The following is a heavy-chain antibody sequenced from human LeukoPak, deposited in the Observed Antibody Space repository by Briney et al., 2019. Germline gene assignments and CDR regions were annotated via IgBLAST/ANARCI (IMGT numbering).Heavy chain of an antibody. Sequence: GGSLRLSCAASGFTFSSYSMNWVRQAPGKGLEWLSSISSGGMWIYYADSLKGRFTIFRDNAKNSLYLQMKSLRVEDTGVYYCARDAGGRTQREGWFDPWGQGTLVTVSS. J-gene: IGHJ5*02. CDR1: GFTFSSYS. V-gene: IGHV3-21*01. CDR3: ARDAGGRTQREGWFDP. D-gene: IGHD1-26*01. CDR2: ISSGGMWI.